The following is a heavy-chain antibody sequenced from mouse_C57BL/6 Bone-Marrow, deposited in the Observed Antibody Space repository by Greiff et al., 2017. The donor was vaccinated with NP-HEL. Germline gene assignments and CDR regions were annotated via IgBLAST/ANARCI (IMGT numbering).Heavy chain of an antibody. V-gene: IGHV1-63*01. CDR2: IYPGGGYT. D-gene: IGHD2-5*01. J-gene: IGHJ4*01. CDR3: ARKDSNYEGAMDY. Sequence: VMLVESGAELVRPGTSVKMSCKASGYTFTNYWIGWAKQRPGHGLEWIGDIYPGGGYTNYNEKFKGKATLTADKSSRTAYIKFSRLTSEDTTIYYCARKDSNYEGAMDYWGQGTSVTVSS. CDR1: GYTFTNYW.